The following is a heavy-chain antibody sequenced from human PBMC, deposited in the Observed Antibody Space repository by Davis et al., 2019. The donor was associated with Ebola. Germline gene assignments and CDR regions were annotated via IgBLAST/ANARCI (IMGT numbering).Heavy chain of an antibody. CDR3: ARDLTFDY. Sequence: SVKVSCKASGYTFTSYDINWVRQATGQGLEWMGGIIPILGIANYAQKFQGRVTITADKSTSTAYMELSSLRSEDTAVYYCARDLTFDYWGQGTLVTVSS. V-gene: IGHV1-69*10. CDR2: IIPILGIA. J-gene: IGHJ4*02. CDR1: GYTFTSYD.